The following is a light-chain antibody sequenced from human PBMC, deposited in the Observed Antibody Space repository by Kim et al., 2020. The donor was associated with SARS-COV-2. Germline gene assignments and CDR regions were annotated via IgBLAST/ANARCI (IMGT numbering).Light chain of an antibody. J-gene: IGKJ5*01. CDR2: DAS. CDR3: KRYGTLPMT. CDR1: QSVNNID. V-gene: IGKV3D-20*01. Sequence: SPGERATLCCGARQSVNNIDLAWYQQKTGLGPSLIIYDASSRTTGIPNGLSVSGSGTDFALTITRLETGDLTVYFCKRYGTLPMTFGQGTRLEIK.